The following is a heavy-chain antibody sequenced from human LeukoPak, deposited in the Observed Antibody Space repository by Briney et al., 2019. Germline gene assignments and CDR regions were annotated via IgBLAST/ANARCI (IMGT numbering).Heavy chain of an antibody. D-gene: IGHD6-13*01. CDR1: GFTFSSYG. CDR3: AKVEFDVAAAGDY. CDR2: ISYDGSNK. J-gene: IGHJ4*02. Sequence: GGSLRLSCAASGFTFSSYGMHWVRQAPGKGLEWVAVISYDGSNKYYADSVKGRFTISRDNSKNTLYLQMNSLRAEDTAVYYCAKVEFDVAAAGDYWGQGTLVTVSS. V-gene: IGHV3-30*18.